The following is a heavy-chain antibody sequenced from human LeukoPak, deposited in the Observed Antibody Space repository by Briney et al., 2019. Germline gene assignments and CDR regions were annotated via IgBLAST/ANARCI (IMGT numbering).Heavy chain of an antibody. D-gene: IGHD4-11*01. CDR1: GGSISSYY. J-gene: IGHJ4*02. Sequence: SETLSLTCTVSGGSISSYYWSWIRQPAGKGLEWIGRIYTSGSTNYNPSLKSRVTMSVDTSKNQFSLKLSSVTAADTAVYYCASTIPKYDYSNYGRVDYFDYWGQGTLVTVSS. V-gene: IGHV4-4*07. CDR3: ASTIPKYDYSNYGRVDYFDY. CDR2: IYTSGST.